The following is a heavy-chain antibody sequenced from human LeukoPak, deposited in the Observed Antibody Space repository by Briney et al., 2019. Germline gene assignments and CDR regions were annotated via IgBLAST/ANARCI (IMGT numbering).Heavy chain of an antibody. J-gene: IGHJ4*02. V-gene: IGHV3-23*01. CDR2: ISGSGGST. D-gene: IGHD2-2*02. Sequence: SGGSLRLSCAASGFTVSSNYMSWVRQAPGKGLEWVSAISGSGGSTYYADSVKGRFTISRDNSKNTLYLQMNSLRAEDTAVYYCAKEPVVPAAIPCYFDYWGQGTLVTVSS. CDR3: AKEPVVPAAIPCYFDY. CDR1: GFTVSSNY.